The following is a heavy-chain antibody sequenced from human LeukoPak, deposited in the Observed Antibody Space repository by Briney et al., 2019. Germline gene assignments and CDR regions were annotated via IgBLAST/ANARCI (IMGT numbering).Heavy chain of an antibody. CDR1: GYTFTSYD. V-gene: IGHV1-8*01. D-gene: IGHD5-18*01. J-gene: IGHJ4*02. CDR2: MNPNSGNT. CDR3: ARGANMDTAMVY. Sequence: ASVKVSCKASGYTFTSYDINWVRQATGQGLEWMGWMNPNSGNTGYAQKFQGRVTMTRNTSISTAYMELSSLRSEDTAVYYCARGANMDTAMVYWGQGTLVTVPS.